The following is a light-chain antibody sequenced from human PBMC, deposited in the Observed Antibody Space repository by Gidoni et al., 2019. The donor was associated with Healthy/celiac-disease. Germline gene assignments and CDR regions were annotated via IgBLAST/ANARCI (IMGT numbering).Light chain of an antibody. CDR2: DAS. J-gene: IGKJ2*01. V-gene: IGKV3-11*01. CDR3: QQRSNWPLYT. CDR1: QSVSSY. Sequence: EIFLTQSPATLSLSPGERATLSCRASQSVSSYLAWYQQKPGQAPRLLIYDASNRATGIPARFSGSGSGTDFTLTISSLEPEDFAVYYCQQRSNWPLYTFGQGTKLEIK.